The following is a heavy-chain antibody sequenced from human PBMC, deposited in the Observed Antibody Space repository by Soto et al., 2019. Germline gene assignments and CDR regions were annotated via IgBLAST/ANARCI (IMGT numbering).Heavy chain of an antibody. CDR1: GFTFSNSA. V-gene: IGHV1-58*01. D-gene: IGHD5-18*01. J-gene: IGHJ4*02. Sequence: SVKVSCKASGFTFSNSAVQWVRQARGQRLEWIGWIVVGSGNTNYAQKFQERVTITRDMSTTTAYMELSSLRSVDTAVYYCATDKGDSYGYGNYWGQGTLVTVSS. CDR3: ATDKGDSYGYGNY. CDR2: IVVGSGNT.